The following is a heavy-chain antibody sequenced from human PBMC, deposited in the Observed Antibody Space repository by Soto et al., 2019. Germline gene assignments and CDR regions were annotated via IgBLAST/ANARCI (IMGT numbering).Heavy chain of an antibody. CDR1: GYTFTNFG. J-gene: IGHJ4*02. Sequence: QVQLVQSGAEVKKPGASVKVSCKASGYTFTNFGISWVRQAPGQGLEWMGWISAYNGNTNYAQKFQGRVTMPTDTPTRTAYMEVRSLSFDATAVYYCARGGSPIAYWGQGTLVTVSS. CDR2: ISAYNGNT. V-gene: IGHV1-18*01. CDR3: ARGGSPIAY. D-gene: IGHD3-16*01.